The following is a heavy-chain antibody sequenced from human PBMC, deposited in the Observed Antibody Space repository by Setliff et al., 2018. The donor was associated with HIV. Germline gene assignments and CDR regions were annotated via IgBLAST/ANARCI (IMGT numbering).Heavy chain of an antibody. CDR1: GFTFSDYW. V-gene: IGHV3-7*01. J-gene: IGHJ4*02. Sequence: GGSLRLSCAASGFTFSDYWINWVRQAPGKGLEWVANINQDGSVEGYVDSVKGRFTISRDNAKSSLYLQMNSLRAEDTAVYYCARVRGWFGELWSFGYWGQGTLVTVSS. CDR3: ARVRGWFGELWSFGY. CDR2: INQDGSVE. D-gene: IGHD3-10*01.